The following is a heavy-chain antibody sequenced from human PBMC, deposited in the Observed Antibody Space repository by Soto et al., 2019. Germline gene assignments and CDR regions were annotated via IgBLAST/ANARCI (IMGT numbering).Heavy chain of an antibody. CDR2: IIPMFNTA. V-gene: IGHV1-69*01. Sequence: QVQLVQSGAEVKKPGSSVKVSCKASGGTFSSYKITWVRQAPGQGLEWVGGIIPMFNTANHAQKFQGRVTLTADDSTSTAYMELRSLRSADTAVYYSAKGILGYCSSTSCALDYWGPGTLVTVSS. CDR1: GGTFSSYK. J-gene: IGHJ4*02. CDR3: AKGILGYCSSTSCALDY. D-gene: IGHD2-2*01.